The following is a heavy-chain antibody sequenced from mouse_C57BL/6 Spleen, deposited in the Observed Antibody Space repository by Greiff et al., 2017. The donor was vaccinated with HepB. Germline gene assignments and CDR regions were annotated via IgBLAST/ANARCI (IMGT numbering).Heavy chain of an antibody. CDR3: ARDTVVGKYYFDY. J-gene: IGHJ2*01. CDR1: GFTFSSYA. V-gene: IGHV5-4*01. D-gene: IGHD1-1*01. CDR2: ISDGGSYT. Sequence: EVKLMESGGGLVKPGGSLKLSCAASGFTFSSYAMSWVRQTPEKRLEWVATISDGGSYTYYPDNVKGRFTISRDNAKNNLYLQMRHLKSEDTAMYYCARDTVVGKYYFDYWGQCNTLTVSS.